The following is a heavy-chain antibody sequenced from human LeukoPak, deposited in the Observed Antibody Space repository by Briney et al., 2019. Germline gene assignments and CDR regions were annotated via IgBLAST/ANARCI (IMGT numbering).Heavy chain of an antibody. CDR2: INPSGGST. CDR1: GYTFTSYY. Sequence: ASVKVSGKASGYTFTSYYMHWVRQAPGQGLEWMGIINPSGGSTSYAQKFQGRVTMTRDTSTSTVYMELSSLRSEDTAVYYCARDSGGNRSYWYFDLWGRGTLVTVSS. CDR3: ARDSGGNRSYWYFDL. V-gene: IGHV1-46*01. D-gene: IGHD4-23*01. J-gene: IGHJ2*01.